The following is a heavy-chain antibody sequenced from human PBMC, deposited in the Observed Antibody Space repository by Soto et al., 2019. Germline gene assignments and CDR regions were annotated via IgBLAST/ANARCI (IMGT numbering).Heavy chain of an antibody. J-gene: IGHJ5*02. CDR3: AKGQYSSSWYSWFDP. Sequence: GGSLRLSCAASGFTFSSYAMSWVRQAPGKGLEWVSAISGSGGSTYYADSVKGRFTISRDNSKNTLYLQMNSLRAEDTAVYYCAKGQYSSSWYSWFDPWGQGTLVTVSS. CDR2: ISGSGGST. D-gene: IGHD6-13*01. V-gene: IGHV3-23*01. CDR1: GFTFSSYA.